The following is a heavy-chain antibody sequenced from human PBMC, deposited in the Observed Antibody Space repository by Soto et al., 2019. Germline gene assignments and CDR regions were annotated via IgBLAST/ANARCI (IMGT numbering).Heavy chain of an antibody. CDR3: ARDNDVCTVYFFDN. CDR2: ISGYNGDTNT. J-gene: IGHJ4*02. V-gene: IGHV1-18*01. D-gene: IGHD2-8*02. Sequence: QVQLVQSGGEVRKPGASVKVSCKASGYIFTNYAISWVRQAPGQGPEWMGWISGYNGDTNTHYSQNFQGRLTLTTDMTTTTAYMELRSLTSDDTAVYYCARDNDVCTVYFFDNWGQGTLVTVAS. CDR1: GYIFTNYA.